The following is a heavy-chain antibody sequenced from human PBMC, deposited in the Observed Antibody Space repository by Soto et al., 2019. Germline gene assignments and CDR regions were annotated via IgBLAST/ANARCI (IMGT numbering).Heavy chain of an antibody. V-gene: IGHV4-30-4*08. J-gene: IGHJ6*02. CDR3: ASSSLYGMDV. CDR1: GFTFSDSY. Sequence: LRLSCAASGFTFSDSYMSWIRQAPGKGLEWIGNIYYSGNTYYNPSLKSRLIISIDTSKNQFSLKVGSVTAADTAVYYCASSSLYGMDVWGQGTTVTVSS. CDR2: IYYSGNT.